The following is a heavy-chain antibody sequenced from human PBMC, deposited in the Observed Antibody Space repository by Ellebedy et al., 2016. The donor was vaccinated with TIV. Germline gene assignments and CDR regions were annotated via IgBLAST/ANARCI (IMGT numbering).Heavy chain of an antibody. D-gene: IGHD3-9*01. V-gene: IGHV2-5*04. CDR3: VHFPMQHFDWLPPDS. Sequence: SGPTLVKPTQTLTLTCTFSGFSLTTDGVGVGWIRQPPGKALEWLALIFWNDDKRYSPSLKRRLTITKDTSRNQVVLTMTNMDPVDTGTFYCVHFPMQHFDWLPPDSWGQGTLVTVSS. J-gene: IGHJ4*02. CDR2: IFWNDDK. CDR1: GFSLTTDGVG.